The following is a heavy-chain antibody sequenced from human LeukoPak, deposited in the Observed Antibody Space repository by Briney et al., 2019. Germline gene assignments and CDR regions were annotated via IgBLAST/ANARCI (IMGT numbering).Heavy chain of an antibody. CDR1: GFTFSNAW. CDR3: TTLQGTMVRGVIITHFDY. CDR2: IKSKTDGGTT. V-gene: IGHV3-15*01. D-gene: IGHD3-10*01. Sequence: GGSLRLSCAASGFTFSNAWVSWVRQAPGKGLEWVGRIKSKTDGGTTDYAAPVKGRFTISRDDSKNTLYLQMNSLKTEDTAVYYCTTLQGTMVRGVIITHFDYWGQGTLVTVSS. J-gene: IGHJ4*02.